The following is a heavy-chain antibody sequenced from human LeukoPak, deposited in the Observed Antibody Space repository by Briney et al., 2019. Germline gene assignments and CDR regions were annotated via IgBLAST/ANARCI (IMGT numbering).Heavy chain of an antibody. Sequence: ASVKVSCKASGYTFTGYYMHWVRQAPGQGLEWMGRINPNSGGTNYAQKFQGRVTMTRNTSISTAYMELSSLRSEDTAVYYCARGKAARPRRWFDPWGQGTLVTVSS. CDR1: GYTFTGYY. D-gene: IGHD6-6*01. CDR3: ARGKAARPRRWFDP. J-gene: IGHJ5*02. CDR2: INPNSGGT. V-gene: IGHV1-2*06.